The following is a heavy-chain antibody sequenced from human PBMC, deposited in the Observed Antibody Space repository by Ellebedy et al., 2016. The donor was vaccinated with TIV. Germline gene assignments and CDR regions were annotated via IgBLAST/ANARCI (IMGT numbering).Heavy chain of an antibody. V-gene: IGHV1-46*04. D-gene: IGHD6-19*01. Sequence: AASVKVSCKASGYTFTSYYMHWVRQAPGQGLEWMGIINPSGGSTSYAQKLQGRVTMTRDTSTSTVYMELTSLRSDDTAMYYCARRLRLMYSSGSFDYWGQGTPVTVSS. CDR2: INPSGGST. CDR1: GYTFTSYY. CDR3: ARRLRLMYSSGSFDY. J-gene: IGHJ4*02.